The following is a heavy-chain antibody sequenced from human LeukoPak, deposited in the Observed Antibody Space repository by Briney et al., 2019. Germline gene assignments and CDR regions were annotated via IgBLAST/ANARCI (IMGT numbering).Heavy chain of an antibody. D-gene: IGHD1-26*01. CDR1: GYSISSGYY. CDR2: IYHSGST. Sequence: KPSETLSLTCAASGYSISSGYYWGWIRQPPGKGLEWIGSIYHSGSTYYNPSLKSRVTISVDTSKNQFSLKLSSVTAADTAVYYCARGAVCGSYSLPNFDYWGQGTLVTVSS. J-gene: IGHJ4*02. CDR3: ARGAVCGSYSLPNFDY. V-gene: IGHV4-38-2*01.